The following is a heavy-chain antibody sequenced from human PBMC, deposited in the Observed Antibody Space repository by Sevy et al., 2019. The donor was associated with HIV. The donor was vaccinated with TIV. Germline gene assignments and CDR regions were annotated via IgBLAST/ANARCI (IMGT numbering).Heavy chain of an antibody. CDR2: IKQDGSEK. V-gene: IGHV3-7*01. J-gene: IGHJ4*02. D-gene: IGHD6-13*01. CDR3: ARAKDIRGIAAAGFDY. CDR1: GFTFSSYW. Sequence: GGSLRLSCAASGFTFSSYWMSWVRQAPGKGLEWVANIKQDGSEKYYVDSVKGRFTISRDNAKNSLYLQMNSLRAEDTAVYYCARAKDIRGIAAAGFDYWGQGTLVTVSS.